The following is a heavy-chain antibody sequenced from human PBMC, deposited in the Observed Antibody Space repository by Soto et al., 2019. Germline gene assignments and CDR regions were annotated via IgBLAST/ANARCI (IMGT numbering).Heavy chain of an antibody. V-gene: IGHV3-48*01. D-gene: IGHD6-13*01. Sequence: EVQLVESGGGLVQPGGSLRLSCAASGFTFSSYSMNWVRQAPGKGLEWVSYISSATTTIYYADSVKGRFTISRDNAKNSLYLQMNGLRADDTAVYYCARGIAAAGPKLDYWGQGTLVNVSS. CDR3: ARGIAAAGPKLDY. J-gene: IGHJ4*02. CDR1: GFTFSSYS. CDR2: ISSATTTI.